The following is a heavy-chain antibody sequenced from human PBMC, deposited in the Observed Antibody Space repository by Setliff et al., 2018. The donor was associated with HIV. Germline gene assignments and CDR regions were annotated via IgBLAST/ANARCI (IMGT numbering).Heavy chain of an antibody. D-gene: IGHD3-16*01. CDR2: IKQDGSEK. CDR3: ARDGGEY. J-gene: IGHJ4*02. V-gene: IGHV3-7*01. CDR1: GFTFSRYW. Sequence: SLRLSCAASGFTFSRYWMSWVRQAPGKGLEWVANIKQDGSEKYYGDSVQGRFTVSRDNAENSVYLQMNSLRAEDTAVYYCARDGGEYWGQGTLVTVSS.